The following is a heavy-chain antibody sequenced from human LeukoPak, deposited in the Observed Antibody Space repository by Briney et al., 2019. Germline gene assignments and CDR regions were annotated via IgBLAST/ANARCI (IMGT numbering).Heavy chain of an antibody. V-gene: IGHV4-59*01. D-gene: IGHD5-18*01. J-gene: IGHJ4*02. CDR1: GGSISSYY. CDR2: IYYSGST. Sequence: SETLSLTCTVSGGSISSYYWSWIRQPPGKGLEWIGYIYYSGSTNYHPSLKSRVTISVDTSKNQFSLKLSSVTAADTAVYYCARERWGYSYGGPFDYWGQGTLVTVSS. CDR3: ARERWGYSYGGPFDY.